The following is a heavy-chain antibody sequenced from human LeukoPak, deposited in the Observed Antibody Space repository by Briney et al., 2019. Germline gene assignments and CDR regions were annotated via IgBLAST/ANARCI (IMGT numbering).Heavy chain of an antibody. CDR2: ISYDGSNK. CDR3: ATAGPPDYGGNGRDAFDI. D-gene: IGHD4-23*01. V-gene: IGHV3-30-3*01. CDR1: GFTFSSYV. Sequence: GRSLRLSCAASGFTFSSYVIHWVRQAPGKGLEWVAVISYDGSNKYYADSVKGRFTISRDNSKNTLYLQMNSLRAEDTAVYYCATAGPPDYGGNGRDAFDIWGQGTMVTVSS. J-gene: IGHJ3*02.